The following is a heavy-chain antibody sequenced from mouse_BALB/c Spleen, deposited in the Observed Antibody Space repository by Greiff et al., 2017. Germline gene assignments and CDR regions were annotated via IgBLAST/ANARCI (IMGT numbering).Heavy chain of an antibody. Sequence: VQLQQSGAELVRPGALVKLSCKASGFNIKDYYMHWVKQRPEQGLEWIGWIDPENGNTIYDPKFQGKASITADTSSNTAYLQLSSLTSEDTAVYYCARRGNWDRRDYWGQGTTLTVSS. D-gene: IGHD4-1*01. J-gene: IGHJ2*01. V-gene: IGHV14-1*02. CDR2: IDPENGNT. CDR1: GFNIKDYY. CDR3: ARRGNWDRRDY.